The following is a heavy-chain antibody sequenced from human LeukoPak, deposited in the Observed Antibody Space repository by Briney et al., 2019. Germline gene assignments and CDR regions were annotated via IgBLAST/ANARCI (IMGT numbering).Heavy chain of an antibody. CDR1: GGSISSYY. CDR3: ARETYSSGWYRQGYFDY. Sequence: SETLSLTCTVSGGSISSYYWSWLRQPPGKGLEWLGYIYYSGSTNYNPSLKSRVTISVDTSKNQFSLKLSSVTAADTAVYYCARETYSSGWYRQGYFDYWGQGTLVTVSS. CDR2: IYYSGST. V-gene: IGHV4-59*01. D-gene: IGHD6-19*01. J-gene: IGHJ4*02.